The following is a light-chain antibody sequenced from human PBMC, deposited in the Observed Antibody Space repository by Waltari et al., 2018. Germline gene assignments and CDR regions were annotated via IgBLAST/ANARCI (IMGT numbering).Light chain of an antibody. J-gene: IGLJ1*01. CDR1: SNDVGTYNL. CDR2: EVN. Sequence: QSALTQPAPVSGSPGQPVTLSCTVTSNDVGTYNLVSWHQQQPGKAPKPMIFEVNKRPSGVSDRFSGSKSGNTASLTISGLQAEDEADYYCCSYAGSSRYVFGTGTKVTVL. CDR3: CSYAGSSRYV. V-gene: IGLV2-23*02.